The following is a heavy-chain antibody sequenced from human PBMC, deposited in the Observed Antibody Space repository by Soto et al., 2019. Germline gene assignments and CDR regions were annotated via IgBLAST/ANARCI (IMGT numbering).Heavy chain of an antibody. Sequence: PSETLSLTCTISGGSISNYYWSWIRQPPGKGLEWIGYIFYSGSNSGSTNYNPSLKSRVTISGDMSKNQFSLKLSSVTAVDTAVYYCARGGYIYGLAFDYWGQGTLVTVSS. CDR3: ARGGYIYGLAFDY. CDR2: IFYSGSNSGST. J-gene: IGHJ4*02. CDR1: GGSISNYY. D-gene: IGHD5-18*01. V-gene: IGHV4-59*01.